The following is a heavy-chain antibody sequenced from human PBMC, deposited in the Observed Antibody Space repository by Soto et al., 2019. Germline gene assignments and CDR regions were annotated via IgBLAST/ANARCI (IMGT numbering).Heavy chain of an antibody. V-gene: IGHV1-69*13. Sequence: AVKVSCKASGGTFSSYAISWVRQAPGQGQEWMEGIIPIFGTANYAQKFQGRVTITADESTSTAYMELSSLRSEDTAVYYCARSGSYDFWSGRNPYGMDVWGQGTTGTVS. J-gene: IGHJ6*02. CDR3: ARSGSYDFWSGRNPYGMDV. CDR2: IIPIFGTA. D-gene: IGHD3-3*01. CDR1: GGTFSSYA.